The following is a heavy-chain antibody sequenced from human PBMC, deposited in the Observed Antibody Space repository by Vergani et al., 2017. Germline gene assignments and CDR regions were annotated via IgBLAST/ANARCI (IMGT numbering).Heavy chain of an antibody. D-gene: IGHD4-11*01. Sequence: QVQLQQWGGGLLKPSETLSLTCVVNGGSFTSYHWTWIRQSPGEGLEWVGDIDHTGRPDYNPSLKSRLTMSVDKDRNKFSLTLNSVTATDTAIYFCARVNTETNGHLYYYYYMDVWGQGTAVTVS. J-gene: IGHJ6*03. V-gene: IGHV4-34*01. CDR2: IDHTGRP. CDR3: ARVNTETNGHLYYYYYMDV. CDR1: GGSFTSYH.